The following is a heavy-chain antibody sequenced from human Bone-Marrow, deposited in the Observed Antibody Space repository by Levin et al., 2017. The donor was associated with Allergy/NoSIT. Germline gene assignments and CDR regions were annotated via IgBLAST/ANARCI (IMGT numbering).Heavy chain of an antibody. CDR1: GFTFSYYW. Sequence: LSLTCAASGFTFSYYWMYWVRQAPGKGLVWVSRITSDGSSTIYADSVKGRFTISRDNAKNTLYLQMNRLGPEDTAVYYCASPYDSYDSGGYWGQGTLVTVSS. CDR2: ITSDGSST. D-gene: IGHD3-22*01. CDR3: ASPYDSYDSGGY. V-gene: IGHV3-74*01. J-gene: IGHJ4*02.